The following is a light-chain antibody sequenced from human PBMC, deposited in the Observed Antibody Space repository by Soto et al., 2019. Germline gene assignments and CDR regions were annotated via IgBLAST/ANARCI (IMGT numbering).Light chain of an antibody. V-gene: IGKV1-9*01. J-gene: IGKJ2*01. Sequence: DIRLTQSPSFLSASVGDRVTITCRASQGISSYLAWYQQKPGKAPKLLIYAASTLQSGVPSRFSGSGSGTEFTLTISSRQPEDFATYYCQQFNSYPRTFGQGTKLEIK. CDR1: QGISSY. CDR3: QQFNSYPRT. CDR2: AAS.